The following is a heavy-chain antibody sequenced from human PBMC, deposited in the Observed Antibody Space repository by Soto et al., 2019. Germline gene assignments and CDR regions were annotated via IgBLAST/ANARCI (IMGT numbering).Heavy chain of an antibody. CDR2: ISAYNGNT. V-gene: IGHV1-18*01. J-gene: IGHJ3*02. CDR3: ATDVGYCSGGSCYQDAFDI. D-gene: IGHD2-15*01. Sequence: QVQLVQSGAEVKKPGASVKVSCKASGYTFTSYGISWVRQAPRQGLEWMGWISAYNGNTNYAQKLQGRVTMTTDTSTSTAYMELRSLRSDDTAVYYCATDVGYCSGGSCYQDAFDIWGQGTMVTVSS. CDR1: GYTFTSYG.